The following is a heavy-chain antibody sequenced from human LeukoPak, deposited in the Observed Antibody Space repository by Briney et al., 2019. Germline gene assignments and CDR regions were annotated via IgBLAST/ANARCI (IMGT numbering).Heavy chain of an antibody. V-gene: IGHV5-10-1*01. J-gene: IGHJ4*02. CDR3: AAEVTATRAFDY. CDR1: GYSFTNYW. CDR2: IDPSDSYT. Sequence: GESLKISCQGSGYSFTNYWISWVRQMPGKGMEWMGRIDPSDSYTNYSPSFQGHVTMSADKSISTAYLQWTSQKASDTAMYYCAAEVTATRAFDYWGQGTLVTVSS. D-gene: IGHD2-21*02.